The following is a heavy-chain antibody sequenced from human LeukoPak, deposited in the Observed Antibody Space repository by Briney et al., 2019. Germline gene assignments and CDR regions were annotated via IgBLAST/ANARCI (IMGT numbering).Heavy chain of an antibody. Sequence: GASVKVSFKASGGSFNSNVFSWVRQAPGQGLEWMGGIVPIFGKTKYAQKFQGRVTFSTDKSTSTAYMELSSLRSEDTAVYYCARDRYGSGFYLVGWGQGTLVTVSS. V-gene: IGHV1-69*05. CDR3: ARDRYGSGFYLVG. J-gene: IGHJ4*02. D-gene: IGHD3-10*01. CDR1: GGSFNSNV. CDR2: IVPIFGKT.